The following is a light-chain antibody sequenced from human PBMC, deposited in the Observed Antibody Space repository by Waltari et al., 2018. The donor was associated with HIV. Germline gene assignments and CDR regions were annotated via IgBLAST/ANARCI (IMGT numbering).Light chain of an antibody. Sequence: QSMLTQPHSASGTPGQRVTISCSGSSSNIGSNYVSWYQQVPGTAPKLLIYRNNQRPSGAPDRFSGSKSGTAASLAISGLRSEDEADYYCAAWDDSLSGWVFGGGTKLTVL. CDR3: AAWDDSLSGWV. J-gene: IGLJ3*02. CDR1: SSNIGSNY. V-gene: IGLV1-47*01. CDR2: RNN.